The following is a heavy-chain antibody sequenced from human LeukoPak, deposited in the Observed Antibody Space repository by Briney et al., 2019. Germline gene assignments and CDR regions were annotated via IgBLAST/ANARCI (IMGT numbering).Heavy chain of an antibody. V-gene: IGHV3-7*01. CDR3: ASEDCSGGSCYLDY. D-gene: IGHD2-15*01. J-gene: IGHJ4*02. Sequence: GGSLRLSCAASGFTFSSYWMSWVRQAPGKGLVWVANIKQDGSEKYYVDSVKGRFNISRDNARNSLYLQMNSLRAEDTAVYYCASEDCSGGSCYLDYWGQGTLVTVSS. CDR1: GFTFSSYW. CDR2: IKQDGSEK.